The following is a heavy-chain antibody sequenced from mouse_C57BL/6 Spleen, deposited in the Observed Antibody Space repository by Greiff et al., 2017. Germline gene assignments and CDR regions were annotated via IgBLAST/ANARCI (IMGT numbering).Heavy chain of an antibody. CDR1: GYTFTDYY. V-gene: IGHV1-76*01. CDR3: ARGGSSYGYFDV. CDR2: IYPGSGNT. J-gene: IGHJ1*03. Sequence: QVQLKQSGAELVRPGASVKLSCKASGYTFTDYYINWVKQRPGQGLEWIARIYPGSGNTYYNEKFKGKATLTAEKSSSTAYMQRSSLTSEDSAVYFCARGGSSYGYFDVWSTGTTVTVCS. D-gene: IGHD1-1*01.